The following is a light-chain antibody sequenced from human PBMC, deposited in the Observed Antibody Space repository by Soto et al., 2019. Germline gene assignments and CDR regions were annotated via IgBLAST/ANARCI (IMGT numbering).Light chain of an antibody. Sequence: ETVLTHSPGTLSLSPGERATLSCRASQSVSSNYLAWYQQKPGQAPRLLIYGASTRATGIPDRFSSSGSGTDFTLNISRLEPEDFAVYYCQQFGRSPPSWTIGKGTKVEIK. CDR3: QQFGRSPPSWT. CDR1: QSVSSNY. J-gene: IGKJ1*01. CDR2: GAS. V-gene: IGKV3-20*01.